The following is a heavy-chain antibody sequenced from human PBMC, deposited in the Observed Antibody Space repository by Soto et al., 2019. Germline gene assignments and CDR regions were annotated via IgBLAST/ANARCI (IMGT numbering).Heavy chain of an antibody. CDR1: GGTFSSYA. J-gene: IGHJ6*02. CDR2: IIPIFGTA. V-gene: IGHV1-69*01. Sequence: QVQLVQSGAEVKKPGSSVKVSCKASGGTFSSYAISWVRQAPGQGLEWMGGIIPIFGTANYAQKFQGRVTITADESTSTAYMELSSLRSEDAAVYYCARALRVADYYYYYGMDVWGQGTTVTVSS. D-gene: IGHD6-19*01. CDR3: ARALRVADYYYYYGMDV.